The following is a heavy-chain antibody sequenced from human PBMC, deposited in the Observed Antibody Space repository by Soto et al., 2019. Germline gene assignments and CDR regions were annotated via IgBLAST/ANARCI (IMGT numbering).Heavy chain of an antibody. CDR1: GGSFSGYY. CDR2: INHSGST. J-gene: IGHJ4*02. V-gene: IGHV4-34*01. D-gene: IGHD3-10*01. CDR3: ARATYYYGSGSSDY. Sequence: ASETLSLTCAVYGGSFSGYYWSWVRQPPGKGLEWIGEINHSGSTNYNPSLKSRVTISVDTSKNQFSLKLSSVTAADTAVYYCARATYYYGSGSSDYWGQGTLVTVSS.